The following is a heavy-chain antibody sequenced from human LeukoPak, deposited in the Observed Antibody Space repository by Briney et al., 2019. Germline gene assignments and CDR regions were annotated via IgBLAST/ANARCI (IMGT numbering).Heavy chain of an antibody. D-gene: IGHD3-22*01. CDR3: AKNRDDSSGYCYVPYGMDV. J-gene: IGHJ6*02. V-gene: IGHV3-23*01. CDR2: ISGSGGST. Sequence: PGGSLRLSCAASGFTFSSYAMSWVRQAPGKGLEWVSAISGSGGSTYYADSVKGRFTISRDNSKNTLYLQMNSLRAEDTAVYYCAKNRDDSSGYCYVPYGMDVWGQGTTVTVSS. CDR1: GFTFSSYA.